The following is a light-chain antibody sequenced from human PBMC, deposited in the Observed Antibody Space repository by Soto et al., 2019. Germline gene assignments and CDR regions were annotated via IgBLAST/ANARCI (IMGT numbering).Light chain of an antibody. Sequence: DIQMTQSPSSLSASVGDRVIITCQASQDINNHLAWYQQKPGKVPNLLIWAASTLPSGVPPRFSGSGSGTYFTLTISSLQPEDVATYYCQRYNSAPKTFGQGTKVEVK. V-gene: IGKV1-27*01. J-gene: IGKJ1*01. CDR3: QRYNSAPKT. CDR1: QDINNH. CDR2: AAS.